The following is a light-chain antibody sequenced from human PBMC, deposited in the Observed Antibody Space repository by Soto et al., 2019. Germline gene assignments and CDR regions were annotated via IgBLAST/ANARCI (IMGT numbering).Light chain of an antibody. CDR1: SSDVGGYNY. V-gene: IGLV2-14*01. J-gene: IGLJ1*01. Sequence: QSVLTQPASVSGSPGQSITISCTGTSSDVGGYNYVSWYQQHPGKAPKLMIYDVSNRPSGVSNRFSGSKSGNTASLTISGLQAEDEAHYYCSSYTSSSTLEDVFRPGTKLTVL. CDR2: DVS. CDR3: SSYTSSSTLEDV.